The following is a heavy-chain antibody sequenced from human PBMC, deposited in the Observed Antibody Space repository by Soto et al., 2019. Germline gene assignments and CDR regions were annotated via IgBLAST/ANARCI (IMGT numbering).Heavy chain of an antibody. V-gene: IGHV1-69*13. Sequence: ASVKVSCKASGGTFSSYAISWVRQAPGQGLEWMGGIIPIFGTANYAQKFQGRVTITADESTSTAYMELSSLRSEDTAVYYCATTATYYDSKVNPPDAFDIWGQGTMVTVSS. J-gene: IGHJ3*02. CDR2: IIPIFGTA. D-gene: IGHD3-22*01. CDR3: ATTATYYDSKVNPPDAFDI. CDR1: GGTFSSYA.